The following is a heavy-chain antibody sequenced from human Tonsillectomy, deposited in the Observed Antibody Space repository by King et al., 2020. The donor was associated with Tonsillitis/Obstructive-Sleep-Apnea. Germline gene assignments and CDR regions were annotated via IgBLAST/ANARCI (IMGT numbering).Heavy chain of an antibody. Sequence: VQLVESGGGLVKPGGSLRLSCAAAGFTFSSYSMNWVRQAPGKGLEWVSSISSSSSYIYYADSVKGRFTISRDNAKNSLYLQMNILRAEDTAVDYCARTGCSGASCYLHYYYYYYMDVWGKGTTVTVSS. J-gene: IGHJ6*03. CDR2: ISSSSSYI. V-gene: IGHV3-21*01. CDR3: ARTGCSGASCYLHYYYYYYMDV. CDR1: GFTFSSYS. D-gene: IGHD2-15*01.